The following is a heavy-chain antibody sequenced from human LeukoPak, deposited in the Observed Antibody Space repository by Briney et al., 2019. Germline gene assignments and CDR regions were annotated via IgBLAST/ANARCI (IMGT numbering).Heavy chain of an antibody. V-gene: IGHV4-39*07. Sequence: SETLSLTCTVSGGSISSSSYYWGWIRQPPGKGLEWIGEMNHSGSTNNNPSLKSRVTFSVDTSKNQFSLKLSSVTAADTAVYYCARGLGILRFWGQGTLVTVSS. D-gene: IGHD6-13*01. CDR1: GGSISSSSYY. CDR2: MNHSGST. CDR3: ARGLGILRF. J-gene: IGHJ4*02.